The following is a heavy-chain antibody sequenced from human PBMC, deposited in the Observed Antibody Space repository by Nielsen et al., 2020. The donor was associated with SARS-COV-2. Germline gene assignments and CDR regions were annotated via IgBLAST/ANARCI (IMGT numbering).Heavy chain of an antibody. V-gene: IGHV1-2*06. D-gene: IGHD1-26*01. J-gene: IGHJ6*02. Sequence: ASVKVSCKASGYTFTGYYMHWVRQAPGQGLEWMGRINPNSGGTNYAQKFQGRVTMTRDTSISTAYMELSRLRSDDTAVYYCASERVGATSWFRYGMDVWGQETTVTVS. CDR1: GYTFTGYY. CDR2: INPNSGGT. CDR3: ASERVGATSWFRYGMDV.